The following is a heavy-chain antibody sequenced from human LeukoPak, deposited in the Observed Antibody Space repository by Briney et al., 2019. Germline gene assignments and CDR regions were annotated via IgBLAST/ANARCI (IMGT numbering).Heavy chain of an antibody. Sequence: SETLSLTCPVSGGSISSYYWSWIWQPPGKGLEWIGYIYYSGSTNYNPSLKSRVTISVDTSKNQFSLKLSSVTAADTAVYYCARARKAAASRFDYWGQGTLVTVSS. J-gene: IGHJ4*02. D-gene: IGHD2-2*01. CDR2: IYYSGST. V-gene: IGHV4-59*01. CDR1: GGSISSYY. CDR3: ARARKAAASRFDY.